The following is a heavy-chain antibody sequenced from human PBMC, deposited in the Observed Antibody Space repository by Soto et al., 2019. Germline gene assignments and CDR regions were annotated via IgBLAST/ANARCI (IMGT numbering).Heavy chain of an antibody. CDR2: ISYDGSNK. D-gene: IGHD4-17*01. J-gene: IGHJ4*02. V-gene: IGHV3-30-3*01. Sequence: GGSLRLSCAASGFTFSSYAMHWVRQAPGKGLEWVAVISYDGSNKYYADSVKGRFTISRDNSKNTLYLQMNSLRAEDTAVYYCARDHGYRGGDYGFDYWGQGTLVTVSS. CDR1: GFTFSSYA. CDR3: ARDHGYRGGDYGFDY.